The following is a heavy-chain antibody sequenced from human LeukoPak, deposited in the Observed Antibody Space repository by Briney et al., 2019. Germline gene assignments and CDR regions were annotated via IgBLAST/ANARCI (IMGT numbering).Heavy chain of an antibody. Sequence: PGGSLRLSCVASGFDFSRSAMSWVRQAPGKGLEWVSGIRGGGGDTYYADSVEGRFTISRDNSKSTLYLQMSSLRADDAAIYYCAKDLGFFSGRKAYWGQGTLVTVSS. CDR3: AKDLGFFSGRKAY. CDR1: GFDFSRSA. J-gene: IGHJ4*02. CDR2: IRGGGGDT. V-gene: IGHV3-23*01. D-gene: IGHD6-19*01.